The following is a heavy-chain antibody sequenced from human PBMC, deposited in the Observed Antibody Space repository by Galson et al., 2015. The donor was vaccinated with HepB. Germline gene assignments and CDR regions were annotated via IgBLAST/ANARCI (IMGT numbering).Heavy chain of an antibody. D-gene: IGHD4-17*01. V-gene: IGHV3-33*01. CDR3: ARYYGDYEVLDY. CDR1: GRDFSSHG. CDR2: IWYDGSKQ. Sequence: SLRLSCAASGRDFSSHGMHWVRQAPGKGLEWMAVIWYDGSKQYYADSVKGRFTISRDNSKNTLYLQMNSLRAEDTAVYYCARYYGDYEVLDYWGQGTLVTVSS. J-gene: IGHJ4*02.